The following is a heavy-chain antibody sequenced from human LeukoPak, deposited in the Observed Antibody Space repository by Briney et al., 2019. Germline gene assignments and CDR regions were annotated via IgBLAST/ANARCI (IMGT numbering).Heavy chain of an antibody. CDR1: GYTFTGFY. J-gene: IGHJ4*02. Sequence: GASVKVSCKASGYTFTGFYMHWVRQAPGQGFEWMGWINPNTGGTNYAQKFQGRVTKTRDTSITTASMELSGLTSDDTAVYYFSSCPRKGSGPPFDYWGQETLVTFSS. D-gene: IGHD6-25*01. CDR3: SSCPRKGSGPPFDY. V-gene: IGHV1-2*02. CDR2: INPNTGGT.